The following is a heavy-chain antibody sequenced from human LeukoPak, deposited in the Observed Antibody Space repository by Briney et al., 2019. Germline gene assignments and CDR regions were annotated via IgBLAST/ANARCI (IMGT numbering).Heavy chain of an antibody. V-gene: IGHV3-30*18. CDR3: AKEGTPQVSTWYDL. J-gene: IGHJ5*02. Sequence: GGSLRLSCAASGVTLSPYGMHWVRQAPGKGLEWVAVISYEGGTQHYADSVKGRYIISGDNPRNTLYLQMNNLRTEDTAVYHCAKEGTPQVSTWYDLWGQGTQVIVSS. CDR2: ISYEGGTQ. CDR1: GVTLSPYG. D-gene: IGHD3-3*02.